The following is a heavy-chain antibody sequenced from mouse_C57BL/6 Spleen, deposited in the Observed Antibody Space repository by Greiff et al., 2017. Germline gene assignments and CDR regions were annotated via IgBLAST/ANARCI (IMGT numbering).Heavy chain of an antibody. Sequence: EVKLVESGGGLVQPGGSLSLSCAASGFTFTDYYMSWVRQPPGKALEWLGFIRNKANGYTTEYSASVKGRFTISRDNSQSILYLQMNALRAEDSATYYCARYMPPRYGSSPFYAMDYWGQGTSVTVSS. CDR2: IRNKANGYTT. D-gene: IGHD1-1*01. J-gene: IGHJ4*01. V-gene: IGHV7-3*01. CDR1: GFTFTDYY. CDR3: ARYMPPRYGSSPFYAMDY.